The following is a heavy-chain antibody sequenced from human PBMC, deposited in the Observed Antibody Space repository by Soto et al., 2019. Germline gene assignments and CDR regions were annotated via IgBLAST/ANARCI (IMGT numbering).Heavy chain of an antibody. CDR3: TRIRGWGWLGPNDY. J-gene: IGHJ4*02. D-gene: IGHD3-10*01. CDR2: IFSSDAK. V-gene: IGHV2-26*01. Sequence: QVTLKESGPVLVKPTETLTLTCTVSGFSLSYARMSVSWIRQPPGKALEWLAHIFSSDAKSYSASLKSRLTISKDTSKSQVVLTMTNMNPVDTATYYCTRIRGWGWLGPNDYWGQGTLVTVSS. CDR1: GFSLSYARMS.